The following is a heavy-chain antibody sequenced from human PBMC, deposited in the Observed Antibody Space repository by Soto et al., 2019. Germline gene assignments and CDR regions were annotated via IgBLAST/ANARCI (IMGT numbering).Heavy chain of an antibody. CDR2: VGGSDTDK. J-gene: IGHJ3*02. D-gene: IGHD2-8*01. CDR3: AKDATAVNGVWDPFDM. Sequence: EVQLLESGGGAVQPGGSLRLSCAASGFTFSAYAMSWVRQAPGKGLQWVSGVGGSDTDKHYADSVRGRFTVSRDNSKNTLYLQMNSLRADDTAVYYCAKDATAVNGVWDPFDMWGQGTEVTVSS. V-gene: IGHV3-23*01. CDR1: GFTFSAYA.